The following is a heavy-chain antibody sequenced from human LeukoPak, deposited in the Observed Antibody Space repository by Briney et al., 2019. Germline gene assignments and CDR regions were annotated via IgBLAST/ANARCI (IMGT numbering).Heavy chain of an antibody. CDR3: VRGLEFRGVNTPCY. D-gene: IGHD3-10*01. CDR2: IKSKTDDGAM. CDR1: GFIFSNAW. J-gene: IGHJ4*02. V-gene: IGHV3-15*01. Sequence: GGSLRLSCATSGFIFSNAWMTWVRQAPGKGLEWVGRIKSKTDDGAMDYAAPVKGRFAISRDDSKNTLYLQMSSLKTEDTGVYYCVRGLEFRGVNTPCYWGQGTLVTVSS.